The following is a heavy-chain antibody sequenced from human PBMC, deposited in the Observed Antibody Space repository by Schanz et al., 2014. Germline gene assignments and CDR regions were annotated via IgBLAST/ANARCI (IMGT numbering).Heavy chain of an antibody. J-gene: IGHJ3*02. CDR1: GFSFTTYA. Sequence: VQLVDSGGGLVKPGGSLRLSCASSGFSFTTYAMSWVRQAPGKGLEWVSSISSGGGSTYYADSVKGRFTISRDNAKNTLYLQMNTLRAEDTAVYYCARKMKLGVYGGKGHDSLDIWGQGTMVTVSS. V-gene: IGHV3-23*04. D-gene: IGHD4-17*01. CDR2: ISSGGGST. CDR3: ARKMKLGVYGGKGHDSLDI.